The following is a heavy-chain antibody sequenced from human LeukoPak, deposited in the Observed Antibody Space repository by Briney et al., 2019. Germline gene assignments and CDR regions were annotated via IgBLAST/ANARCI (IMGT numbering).Heavy chain of an antibody. CDR1: GDTFSKYA. Sequence: SVKVSCXASGDTFSKYAVTWVRQAPGQGLGWMGNIVPVFGTPIYAQKFQGRVTITTDESRTTAYMELSSLRSEDTALYYCASRYTTSRHFDWDVDYWGQGTLLTVSS. CDR3: ASRYTTSRHFDWDVDY. J-gene: IGHJ4*02. CDR2: IVPVFGTP. V-gene: IGHV1-69*05. D-gene: IGHD3-16*02.